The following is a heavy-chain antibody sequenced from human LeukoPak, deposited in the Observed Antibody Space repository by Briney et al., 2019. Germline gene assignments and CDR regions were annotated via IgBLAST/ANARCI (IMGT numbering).Heavy chain of an antibody. CDR3: AMIGADAFDI. D-gene: IGHD4-17*01. CDR1: GFTFSSYG. V-gene: IGHV3-33*08. Sequence: GGSLRLSCAASGFTFSSYGMHWVRQAPGKGLEWVAVIWYGGSNKYYADSVKGRFTISRDNSKNTLYLQMNSLRAEDTAVYHCAMIGADAFDIWGQGTMVTVSS. CDR2: IWYGGSNK. J-gene: IGHJ3*02.